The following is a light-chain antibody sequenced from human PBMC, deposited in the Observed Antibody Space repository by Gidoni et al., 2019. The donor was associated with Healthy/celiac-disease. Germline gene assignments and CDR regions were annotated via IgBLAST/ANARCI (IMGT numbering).Light chain of an antibody. J-gene: IGKJ4*01. CDR1: QGISSW. CDR3: QQANSVPLT. Sequence: DIHMTQSPSSVSASVGDRVTITCRASQGISSWLDWYQQKPGKAPKLLIYAASSLQSGVPSRFSGSGSGTDFTLTISSLQTEDFATYYCQQANSVPLTFGGGTKVEIK. CDR2: AAS. V-gene: IGKV1-12*01.